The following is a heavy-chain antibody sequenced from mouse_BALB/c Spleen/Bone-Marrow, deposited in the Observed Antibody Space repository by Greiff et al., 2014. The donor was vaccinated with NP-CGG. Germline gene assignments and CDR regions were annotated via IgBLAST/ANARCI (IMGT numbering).Heavy chain of an antibody. CDR1: GYTFTDHA. Sequence: VQLVESDAELVKPGASVKISCKASGYTFTDHAIHWVQQKPEQGLEWIGYISPGNGAIKYNEKFKGRATLTADKSSSTAYMQHNSLTTEESAVYFCLKRRYYAMDYWGQGTSVTVSS. CDR2: ISPGNGAI. CDR3: LKRRYYAMDY. V-gene: IGHV1S53*02. J-gene: IGHJ4*01. D-gene: IGHD1-2*01.